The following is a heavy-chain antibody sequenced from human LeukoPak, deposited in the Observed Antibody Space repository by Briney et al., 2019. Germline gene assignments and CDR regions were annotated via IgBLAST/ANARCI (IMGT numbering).Heavy chain of an antibody. D-gene: IGHD6-13*01. Sequence: GGSLRLSCAASGFIISGYAMHWVRQAPGKGLEWVALISNDGSHKNYADSVNGRLTISRDNSNNLLYLRMNSLTTEDTAVYYCAREWSQYGSTWKGAFDIWGQGTMVTVSS. J-gene: IGHJ3*02. CDR3: AREWSQYGSTWKGAFDI. CDR2: ISNDGSHK. CDR1: GFIISGYA. V-gene: IGHV3-30-3*01.